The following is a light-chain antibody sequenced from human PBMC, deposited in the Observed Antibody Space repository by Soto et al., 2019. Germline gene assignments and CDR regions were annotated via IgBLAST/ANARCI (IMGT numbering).Light chain of an antibody. CDR3: QQYNDYSVT. Sequence: DIQMTQSPSTLSASVGDRVTITCRASQSINGFLAWYQKKPGKAPKLLIYKASTLESGVPSRFSGSGSGTEFTLTISSLQPDDFATYYCQQYNDYSVTFCQGTKVEIK. J-gene: IGKJ1*01. CDR1: QSINGF. V-gene: IGKV1-5*03. CDR2: KAS.